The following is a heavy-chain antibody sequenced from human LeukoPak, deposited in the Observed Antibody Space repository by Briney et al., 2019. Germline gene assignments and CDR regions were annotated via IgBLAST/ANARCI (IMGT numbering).Heavy chain of an antibody. V-gene: IGHV3-33*08. CDR3: ARDFPAAANH. J-gene: IGHJ5*02. D-gene: IGHD6-13*01. Sequence: GGSLRLSCVDSGFTLSEYEMNWVRQAPGKGLEWVAVIWYDGSNKYYADSVKGRFTISRDNSKNTLYLQMNSLRAEDTAVYYCARDFPAAANHWGQGTLVTVSS. CDR2: IWYDGSNK. CDR1: GFTLSEYE.